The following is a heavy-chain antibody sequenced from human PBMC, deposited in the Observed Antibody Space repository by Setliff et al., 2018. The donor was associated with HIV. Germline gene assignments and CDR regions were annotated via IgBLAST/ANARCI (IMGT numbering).Heavy chain of an antibody. CDR2: IQSGGII. D-gene: IGHD3-22*01. CDR3: AKLDYYDYSGSWARKSAIDF. CDR1: RLTLSNSA. J-gene: IGHJ3*01. Sequence: SLKISCAASRLTLSNSAMTWVRQKPGRGLEWVSLIQSGGIIYYADSVKGRFTISRDSSSNTLSLQMTSLRAEDTALYYCAKLDYYDYSGSWARKSAIDFWGRGTMVTVSS. V-gene: IGHV3-23*01.